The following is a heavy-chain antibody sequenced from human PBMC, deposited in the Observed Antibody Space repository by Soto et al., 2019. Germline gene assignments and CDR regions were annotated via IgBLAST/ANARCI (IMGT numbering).Heavy chain of an antibody. D-gene: IGHD3-3*01. J-gene: IGHJ5*02. Sequence: EVQVVESGGGLVQPGGSLRLSCAASGLTFSSNSMNWVRQAPGKGLEWISYISSSSSTIYADSVKGRFTISRDNAKNSLYLQMNSLRDEDTAVYYCARVIWSGHLTSDLWGQGTPVTVSS. CDR1: GLTFSSNS. CDR2: ISSSSSTI. V-gene: IGHV3-48*02. CDR3: ARVIWSGHLTSDL.